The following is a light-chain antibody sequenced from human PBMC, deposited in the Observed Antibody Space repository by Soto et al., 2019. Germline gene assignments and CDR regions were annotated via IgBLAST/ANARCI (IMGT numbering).Light chain of an antibody. Sequence: EIVLTQSSATLSLSPGERATLSCRASQSVTSNALAWYQQKPGQAPRLLIYDASSRATGIPDRFSGSGSGTDFTLTIVRLEPEDFAVYYCQQYGTSPRTFGQGTKVEFK. J-gene: IGKJ1*01. CDR1: QSVTSNA. V-gene: IGKV3-20*01. CDR2: DAS. CDR3: QQYGTSPRT.